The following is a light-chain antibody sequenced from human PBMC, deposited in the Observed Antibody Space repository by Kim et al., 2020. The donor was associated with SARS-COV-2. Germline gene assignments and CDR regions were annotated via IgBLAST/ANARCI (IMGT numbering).Light chain of an antibody. CDR3: QQYDGLPPFT. CDR1: QDIANS. Sequence: DIQMTQSPSSLSASVGERVSITCQASQDIANSLSWFQQKPGKAPKILIYDASDLESGVTSRFSGSGSGTHFTFTISNLLPEDFATYYCQQYDGLPPFTFGQGTKLEI. J-gene: IGKJ2*01. V-gene: IGKV1-33*01. CDR2: DAS.